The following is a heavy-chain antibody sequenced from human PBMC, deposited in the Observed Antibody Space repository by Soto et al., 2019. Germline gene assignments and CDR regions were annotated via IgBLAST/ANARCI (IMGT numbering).Heavy chain of an antibody. CDR2: ISSSSSYI. CDR1: GFTFSSYS. J-gene: IGHJ4*02. CDR3: ASDLGVTGVGYFAY. D-gene: IGHD1-26*01. Sequence: EVQLVESGGGLVKPGGSLRLSCAASGFTFSSYSMNWVRQAPGKGLEWVSSISSSSSYIYYADSVKGRFTISRDNAKNALSLQMKSLRAEDTAVYYCASDLGVTGVGYFAYWGQGTLVTGSS. V-gene: IGHV3-21*01.